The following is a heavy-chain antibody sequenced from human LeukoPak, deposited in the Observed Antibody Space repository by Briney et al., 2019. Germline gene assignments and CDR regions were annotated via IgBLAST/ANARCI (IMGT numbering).Heavy chain of an antibody. Sequence: SQTLSLTCTVSGGSISNLDYYWTWIRQPAGKRLEWIGRIFTSGGTNYNPSLKSRVTMSVDKSKNQISLNLASLTAADTALYYCAGRGSSSGTFDVWGPGTFVTVSS. CDR3: AGRGSSSGTFDV. CDR2: IFTSGGT. J-gene: IGHJ3*01. V-gene: IGHV4-61*02. D-gene: IGHD2-2*01. CDR1: GGSISNLDYY.